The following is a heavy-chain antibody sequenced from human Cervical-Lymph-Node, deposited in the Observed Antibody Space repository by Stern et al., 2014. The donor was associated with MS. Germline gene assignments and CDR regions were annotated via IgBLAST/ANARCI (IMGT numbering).Heavy chain of an antibody. Sequence: VQLGQSGAEVRKPGESLTISCLASGYSFYSYWIGWVRQIPGKGLEWMGIIYPGDSDIRYSPAFQGQVTISADKSINTAYLQWSSLKASDTAMYYCARRGVTTRFDYWGQGTLVTVSS. J-gene: IGHJ4*02. CDR2: IYPGDSDI. CDR3: ARRGVTTRFDY. D-gene: IGHD3-3*01. V-gene: IGHV5-51*01. CDR1: GYSFYSYW.